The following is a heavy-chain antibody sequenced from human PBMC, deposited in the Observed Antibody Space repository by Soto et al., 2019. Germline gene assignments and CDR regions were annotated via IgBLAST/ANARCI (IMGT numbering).Heavy chain of an antibody. V-gene: IGHV3-30*18. Sequence: GGSLRLSCAASGFTFSTYGMHWVRQAPGKGLEWVAVISYDGSNKYYADSVKGRFTISRDNSKNTLHLQMSSLRAEDTAVYYCAKGFSYSVIDYWGQGTLVTVSS. CDR2: ISYDGSNK. D-gene: IGHD5-18*01. CDR3: AKGFSYSVIDY. CDR1: GFTFSTYG. J-gene: IGHJ4*02.